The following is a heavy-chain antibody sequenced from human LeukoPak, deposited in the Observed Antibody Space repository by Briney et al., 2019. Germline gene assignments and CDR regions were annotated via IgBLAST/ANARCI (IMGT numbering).Heavy chain of an antibody. J-gene: IGHJ4*02. CDR2: LSESGGLT. CDR3: AKEGRPNSGGGYFDY. Sequence: GGSLRLSCAASGFTFSIYAMGWVSQAPGKGLEWVSTLSESGGLTYYADSVKSRFTISRDNSKNTLYLQMNSLRAEDTAVYYCAKEGRPNSGGGYFDYWGQGTLVTVSS. V-gene: IGHV3-23*01. CDR1: GFTFSIYA. D-gene: IGHD2-15*01.